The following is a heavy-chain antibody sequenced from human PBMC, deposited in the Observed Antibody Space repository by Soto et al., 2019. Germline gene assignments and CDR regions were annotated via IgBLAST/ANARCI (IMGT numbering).Heavy chain of an antibody. J-gene: IGHJ4*02. V-gene: IGHV3-11*05. Sequence: SLRLSCAASGFTFGDHYMSWVRQAPGKGLEWIAYISSSSIYTNYADSVKGRFTISRDNAKNSLSLQINSLRAEDTAVYYCARDRHGLTGIDYWGQGTLVTVSS. D-gene: IGHD3-9*01. CDR3: ARDRHGLTGIDY. CDR2: ISSSSIYT. CDR1: GFTFGDHY.